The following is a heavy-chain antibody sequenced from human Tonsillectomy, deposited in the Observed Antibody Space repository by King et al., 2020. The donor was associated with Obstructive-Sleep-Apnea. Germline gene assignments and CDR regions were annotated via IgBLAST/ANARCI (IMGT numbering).Heavy chain of an antibody. Sequence: VQLVRSGAEVKKPGSSVRVSCQASGGTFIRHGISWVRQAPGQGLEWMGGIIIISTTSYYGQKFHGRVTITADESTSTAYMEVSSRRSEDTAIYYCARWETSMYYFDYWGQGPLVTVPS. CDR1: GGTFIRHG. J-gene: IGHJ4*02. V-gene: IGHV1-69*01. D-gene: IGHD3-16*01. CDR3: ARWETSMYYFDY. CDR2: IIIISTTS.